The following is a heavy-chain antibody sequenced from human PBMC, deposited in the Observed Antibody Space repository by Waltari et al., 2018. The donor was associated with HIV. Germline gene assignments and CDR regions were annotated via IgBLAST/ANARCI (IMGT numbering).Heavy chain of an antibody. Sequence: QVQLVESGGGLVQPGGSLRLSCAASGFIFRDFAIHWVRQAPGKGLGLVAVISRDGSSKYYADSVQVRFTISRDNSKNSLHLHMNSLRPKVTAVYYCAREGIVAAPFDFWGLGTLVTVSS. J-gene: IGHJ4*02. V-gene: IGHV3-30*01. CDR2: ISRDGSSK. CDR1: GFIFRDFA. D-gene: IGHD2-15*01. CDR3: AREGIVAAPFDF.